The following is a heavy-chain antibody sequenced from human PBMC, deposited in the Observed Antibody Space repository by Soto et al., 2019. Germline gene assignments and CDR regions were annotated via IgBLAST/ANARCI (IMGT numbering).Heavy chain of an antibody. CDR2: FDPEDGET. CDR1: GYTLTELS. V-gene: IGHV1-24*01. CDR3: TTSLELPLCTDV. Sequence: ASVKVACKVSGYTLTELSMHWVRQAPGKGLEWMGSFDPEDGETIYTQTFQGRLTLTGDTSTDTAHMELSRLRSEDTAVYYCTTSLELPLCTDVWGQGTTVTVSS. D-gene: IGHD1-7*01. J-gene: IGHJ6*02.